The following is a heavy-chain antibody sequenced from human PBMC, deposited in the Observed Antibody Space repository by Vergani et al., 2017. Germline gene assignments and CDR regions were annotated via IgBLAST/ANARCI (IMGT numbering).Heavy chain of an antibody. J-gene: IGHJ6*03. CDR1: GFPFSDYG. V-gene: IGHV3-30*03. D-gene: IGHD1-1*01. CDR2: ISYDGNKK. CDR3: ARDFVTRVTTLDYYYMGV. Sequence: QVQLVESGGGEVQPGRSLRLSCSAAGFPFSDYGVHWVRQAPGKGLEWVSVISYDGNKKNYADSVKGRFTISRDNSKNTLYLEMNALGAEDTAVYYCARDFVTRVTTLDYYYMGVWGKGTTVTVSS.